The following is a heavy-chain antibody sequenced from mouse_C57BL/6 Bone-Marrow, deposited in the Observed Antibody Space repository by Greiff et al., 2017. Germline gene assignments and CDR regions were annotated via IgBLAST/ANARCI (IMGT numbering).Heavy chain of an antibody. D-gene: IGHD2-1*01. CDR2: ISSGGSYT. V-gene: IGHV5-6*01. J-gene: IGHJ4*01. CDR3: ATMVTTNAMDY. CDR1: GFTFSSYG. Sequence: EVKLVESGGDLVKPGGSLKLSCAASGFTFSSYGMSWVRQTPDKRLEWVATISSGGSYTYYPDSVKGRFTISRDNAKNTLYLQMNSLKSEDTAIYYCATMVTTNAMDYWGQGTSVTVSS.